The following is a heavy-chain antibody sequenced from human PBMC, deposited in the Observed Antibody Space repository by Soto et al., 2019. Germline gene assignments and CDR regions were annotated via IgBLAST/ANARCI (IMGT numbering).Heavy chain of an antibody. CDR2: ISYDGSNK. CDR1: GFTFSSYG. Sequence: QVQLVESGGGVVQPGRSLRLSRAASGFTFSSYGMHWVRQAPGKGLEWVAVISYDGSNKYYADSVKGRFTISRDNSKNTLYLQMNSLRAEDTAVYYCAKALGYDSSGYYDGWGQGTLVTVSS. V-gene: IGHV3-30*18. CDR3: AKALGYDSSGYYDG. J-gene: IGHJ4*02. D-gene: IGHD3-22*01.